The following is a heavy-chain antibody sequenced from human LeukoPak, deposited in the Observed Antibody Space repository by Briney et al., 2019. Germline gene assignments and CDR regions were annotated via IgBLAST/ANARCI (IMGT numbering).Heavy chain of an antibody. CDR1: GYTFTSYG. D-gene: IGHD3-22*01. V-gene: IGHV1-18*01. CDR2: ISAYNGNT. Sequence: ASVKVSCKASGYTFTSYGISWVRQAPGQGLEWMGWISAYNGNTNYAQKLQGRVTMTTGTSTSTAYMELRSLRSDDTAVYYCASSRSGYPYFDYWGQGTLVTVSS. CDR3: ASSRSGYPYFDY. J-gene: IGHJ4*02.